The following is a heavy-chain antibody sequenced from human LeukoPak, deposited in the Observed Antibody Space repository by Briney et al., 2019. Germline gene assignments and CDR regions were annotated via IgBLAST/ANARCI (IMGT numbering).Heavy chain of an antibody. CDR3: ARTHKGDPRTTGTTALDY. V-gene: IGHV4-39*01. CDR1: GGSISSSSYY. J-gene: IGHJ4*02. D-gene: IGHD1-1*01. CDR2: IYYSGST. Sequence: PSETLSLTCTVSGGSISSSSYYWGWIRQPPGKGLEWIGSIYYSGSTYYNPSLKSRVTISVDTSKNQFSLKLSSVTAADTAVYYCARTHKGDPRTTGTTALDYWGQGTLVTVSS.